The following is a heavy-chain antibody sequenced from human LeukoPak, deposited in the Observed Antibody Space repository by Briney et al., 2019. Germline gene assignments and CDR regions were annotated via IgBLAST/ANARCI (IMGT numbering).Heavy chain of an antibody. CDR3: AKGGTVTRRQFDY. D-gene: IGHD4-17*01. J-gene: IGHJ4*02. Sequence: GGSLRLSCAASGFTFSSYVMSWVRQAPGKGLEWVSTISGSGGTTYYADSVKGRFTISRDNSKNTLYLQMNSLRAEDTAVYYRAKGGTVTRRQFDYWGQGTLVTVSS. V-gene: IGHV3-23*01. CDR2: ISGSGGTT. CDR1: GFTFSSYV.